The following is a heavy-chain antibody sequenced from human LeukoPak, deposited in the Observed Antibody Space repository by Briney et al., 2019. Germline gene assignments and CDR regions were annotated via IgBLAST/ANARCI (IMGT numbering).Heavy chain of an antibody. CDR2: ISAQHGQT. CDR1: GYSENFYG. CDR3: ARAREYNFYENYYMDV. V-gene: IGHV1-18*01. J-gene: IGHJ6*03. D-gene: IGHD2/OR15-2a*01. Sequence: GASVKVSCKTSGYSENFYGITWVRQVAGQGLEWMGWISAQHGQTEYAPNSQDRVTMTTDTYTNTAYMELRSLRSDDTAVYYCARAREYNFYENYYMDVWGKGTTVTVSS.